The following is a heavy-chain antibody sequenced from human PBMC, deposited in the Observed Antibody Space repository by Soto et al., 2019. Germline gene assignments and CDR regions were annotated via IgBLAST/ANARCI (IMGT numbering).Heavy chain of an antibody. CDR3: ARSSSSSALDFDS. CDR1: GGSISSYY. D-gene: IGHD6-6*01. V-gene: IGHV4-59*01. Sequence: SETLSLTCTVSGGSISSYYWSWIRQPPGKGLEWIGYTYYSGSTNYNPSLKSRVTISVDTSKNQFSLKLSSVTAADTAVYYCARSSSSSALDFDSWGQGTLVTVSS. J-gene: IGHJ4*02. CDR2: TYYSGST.